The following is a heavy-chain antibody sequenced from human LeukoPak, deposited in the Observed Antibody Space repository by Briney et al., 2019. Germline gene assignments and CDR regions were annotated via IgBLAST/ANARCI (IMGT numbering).Heavy chain of an antibody. D-gene: IGHD2-8*02. CDR3: ATYRQVLLPFES. CDR1: GFTFSDYY. V-gene: IGHV3-11*01. CDR2: ISSSGSTI. J-gene: IGHJ4*02. Sequence: GGSLRLSCAASGFTFSDYYMSWIRQAPGKGLERVSYISSSGSTIYYADSVKGRFTISRDNAKNSLYLQMNSLRAEDTAIYYCATYRQVLLPFESWGQGTLVTVSS.